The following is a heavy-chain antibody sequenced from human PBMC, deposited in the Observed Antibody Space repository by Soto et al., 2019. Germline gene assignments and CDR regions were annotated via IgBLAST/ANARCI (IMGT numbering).Heavy chain of an antibody. Sequence: QVQLVESGGGVVQPGRSLRLSCAASGFTFSSYAMYWVRQAPGKGLEWVAVISYDGSNKQYADSVKGRFTISRDNSKNALDLQMNSLRAEDTAPYYCAGDEKGGNCRGGSCYFWYGLDVWGPGTTVTVS. J-gene: IGHJ6*02. V-gene: IGHV3-30*04. D-gene: IGHD2-15*01. CDR3: AGDEKGGNCRGGSCYFWYGLDV. CDR1: GFTFSSYA. CDR2: ISYDGSNK.